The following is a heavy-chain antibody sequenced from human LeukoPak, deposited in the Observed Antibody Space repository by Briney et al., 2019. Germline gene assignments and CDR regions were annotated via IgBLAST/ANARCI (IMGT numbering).Heavy chain of an antibody. CDR1: GGSFSGYY. CDR3: ARGLTIFGVVISRKYYYGMDV. Sequence: PSETLSLTCAVYGGSFSGYYWSWIRQPPGKGLEWIGEINHSGSTNYNPSLKSRVTISVDTSKNQFSLKLSSVTAADTAAYYCARGLTIFGVVISRKYYYGMDVWGQGTTVTVSS. V-gene: IGHV4-34*01. CDR2: INHSGST. J-gene: IGHJ6*02. D-gene: IGHD3-3*01.